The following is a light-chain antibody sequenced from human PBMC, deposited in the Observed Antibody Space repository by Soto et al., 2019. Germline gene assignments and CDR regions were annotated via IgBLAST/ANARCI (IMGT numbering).Light chain of an antibody. J-gene: IGKJ1*01. CDR1: QSVSGN. CDR3: QQYNNWPKT. V-gene: IGKV3-15*01. CDR2: GAS. Sequence: EIVMTQSPATLSVSPGERATLSCRASQSVSGNLAWYQQKPDQAPRLLIYGASARATGIPARFSGSGSGTEFPLTISSLQSEDFAVYYCQQYNNWPKTFGQGTKVEIK.